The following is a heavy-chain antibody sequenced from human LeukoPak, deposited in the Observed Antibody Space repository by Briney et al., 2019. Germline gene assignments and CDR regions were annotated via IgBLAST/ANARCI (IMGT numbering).Heavy chain of an antibody. V-gene: IGHV5-51*01. J-gene: IGHJ3*02. Sequence: GESLKISCKGSGYSFTSYWIGWVRQMPGKGLEWMGIIYPSDSDTRYSPSFQGQVTISADKSISTAYLQWSSLKASDTAIYYCARQRRNGGIAASNDAFDIWGQGTMVTASS. D-gene: IGHD6-13*01. CDR2: IYPSDSDT. CDR3: ARQRRNGGIAASNDAFDI. CDR1: GYSFTSYW.